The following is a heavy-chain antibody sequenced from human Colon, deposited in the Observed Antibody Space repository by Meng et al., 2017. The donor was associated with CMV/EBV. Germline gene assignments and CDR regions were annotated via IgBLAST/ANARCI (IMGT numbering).Heavy chain of an antibody. CDR3: ARQWVGHNTYYGLDV. Sequence: SGYPFISYAIHWVRQAPGQRLEWMGWIHAGNGKTKYSEKFQGRVTINRDTSASTAHMELSSLRSEDTAVYYCARQWVGHNTYYGLDVWGQGTTVTVSS. CDR2: IHAGNGKT. V-gene: IGHV1-3*01. CDR1: GYPFISYA. D-gene: IGHD1-1*01. J-gene: IGHJ6*02.